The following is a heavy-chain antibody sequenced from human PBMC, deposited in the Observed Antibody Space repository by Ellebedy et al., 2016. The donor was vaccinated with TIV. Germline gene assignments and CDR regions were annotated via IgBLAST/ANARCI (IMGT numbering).Heavy chain of an antibody. CDR3: ARQGIYDFWSGYYRGYYYYGMDV. CDR1: GGSISSSSYY. J-gene: IGHJ6*02. D-gene: IGHD3-3*01. V-gene: IGHV4-61*05. Sequence: MPSETLSLTCTVSGGSISSSSYYWGWIRQPPGKGLEWIGYIYYSGSTNYNPSLKSRVTISVDTSKNQFSLKLSSVTAADTAVYYCARQGIYDFWSGYYRGYYYYGMDVWGQGTTVTVSS. CDR2: IYYSGST.